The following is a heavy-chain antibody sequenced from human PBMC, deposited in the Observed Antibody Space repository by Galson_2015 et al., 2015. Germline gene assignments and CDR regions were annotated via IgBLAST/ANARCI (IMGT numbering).Heavy chain of an antibody. D-gene: IGHD3-3*01. CDR2: FDPEDGET. CDR3: ATDPYDFWSGIPR. CDR1: GYTFTSYY. Sequence: SVKVSCKASGYTFTSYYMHWVRQAPGKGLEWMGGFDPEDGETIYAQKFQGRVTMTEDTSTDTAYMELSSLRSEDTAVYYCATDPYDFWSGIPRWGQGTLVTVSS. V-gene: IGHV1-24*01. J-gene: IGHJ4*02.